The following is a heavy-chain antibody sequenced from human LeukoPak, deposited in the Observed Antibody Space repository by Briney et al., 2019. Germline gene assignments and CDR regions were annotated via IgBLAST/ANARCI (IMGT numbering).Heavy chain of an antibody. CDR2: ISSSGST. Sequence: PSETLSLTCTVSGGSISRYFWTWIRLPPTEGLEWIGYISSSGSTSYNPSLTSRVTISVDRTKKQFSLKLSSVTAADTAVYYCARGVGGSGLIFDYWGQRTLVTVSS. D-gene: IGHD3-10*01. J-gene: IGHJ4*02. V-gene: IGHV4-59*01. CDR3: ARGVGGSGLIFDY. CDR1: GGSISRYF.